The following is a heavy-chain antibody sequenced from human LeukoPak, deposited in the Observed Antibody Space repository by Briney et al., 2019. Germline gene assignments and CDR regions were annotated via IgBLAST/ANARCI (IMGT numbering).Heavy chain of an antibody. CDR3: ARLDGSGSYYTNWFDS. Sequence: GESLKISCKGSGYSFTSYWIGWVRQMPGKGLEWMGIIYPGDSDTRYSPSFQGQVTISADKSISTAYLQWSSLKAWDTAMYYCARLDGSGSYYTNWFDSWGQGTLVTVSS. CDR2: IYPGDSDT. CDR1: GYSFTSYW. J-gene: IGHJ5*01. D-gene: IGHD3-10*01. V-gene: IGHV5-51*01.